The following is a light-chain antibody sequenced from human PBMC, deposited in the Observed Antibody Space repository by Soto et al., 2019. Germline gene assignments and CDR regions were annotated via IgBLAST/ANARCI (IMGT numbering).Light chain of an antibody. Sequence: EIVMTQSPATLSVSPGERSTLSCRASQSVSSNLAWYQQKPGQAPRLLIYGASSRATGIPDRFSGSGSGTEFTLTINRLEPEDFAVYYCHQYGISPFGGGTKV. V-gene: IGKV3-20*01. CDR3: HQYGISP. J-gene: IGKJ4*01. CDR1: QSVSSN. CDR2: GAS.